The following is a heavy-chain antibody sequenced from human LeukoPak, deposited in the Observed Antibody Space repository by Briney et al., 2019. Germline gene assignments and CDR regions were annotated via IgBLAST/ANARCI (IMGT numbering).Heavy chain of an antibody. D-gene: IGHD2-15*01. CDR1: GYSFTSYW. CDR2: IYPGDSDT. Sequence: GESLKISCKGSGYSFTSYWIGWVRQMPGKGLEWTGIIYPGDSDTRYSPSFQGQVTISADKSISTAYLQWSSLKASDTAMYYCARLTGYCSGGSCYGGDYLDYWGQGTLVTVSS. J-gene: IGHJ4*02. CDR3: ARLTGYCSGGSCYGGDYLDY. V-gene: IGHV5-51*01.